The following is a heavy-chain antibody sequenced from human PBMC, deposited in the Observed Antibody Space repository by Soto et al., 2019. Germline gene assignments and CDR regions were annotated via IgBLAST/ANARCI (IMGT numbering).Heavy chain of an antibody. CDR3: AREGGSGMIYGMDV. CDR1: GYTFTSYA. J-gene: IGHJ6*02. D-gene: IGHD3-10*01. CDR2: INAGNGNT. V-gene: IGHV1-3*01. Sequence: ASVKVSCKASGYTFTSYAMHWVRQAPGQRLEWMGWINAGNGNTKYSQKFQGRVTITRDTSASTAYMELSSLRSEDTAVYYCAREGGSGMIYGMDVWGQGTTVTVSS.